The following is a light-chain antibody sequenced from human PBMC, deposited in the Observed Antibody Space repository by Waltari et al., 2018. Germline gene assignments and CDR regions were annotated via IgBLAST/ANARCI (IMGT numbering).Light chain of an antibody. J-gene: IGLJ2*01. CDR2: DVT. CDR3: CSYAGRYTFDVV. Sequence: QSALTQPSSVSGSPGQSVTISCTGTSSDVGAYNYFSWYQQHPDKAPKLMIYDVTKWPSGVPDRFSGSKSGNTASLTISGLQAEDEADYYCCSYAGRYTFDVVFGGGTKLTVL. CDR1: SSDVGAYNY. V-gene: IGLV2-11*01.